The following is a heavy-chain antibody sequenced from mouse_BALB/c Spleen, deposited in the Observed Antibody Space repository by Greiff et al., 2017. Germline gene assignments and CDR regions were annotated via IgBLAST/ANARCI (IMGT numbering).Heavy chain of an antibody. J-gene: IGHJ2*01. Sequence: DVHLVESGGGLVQPGGSRKLSCAASGFTFSSFGMHWVRQAPEKGLEWVAYISSGSSTIYYADTVKGRFTISRDNPKNTLFLQMTSLRSEDTAMYYCARPYGSSYFDYWGQGTTLTVSS. V-gene: IGHV5-17*02. CDR2: ISSGSSTI. D-gene: IGHD1-1*01. CDR1: GFTFSSFG. CDR3: ARPYGSSYFDY.